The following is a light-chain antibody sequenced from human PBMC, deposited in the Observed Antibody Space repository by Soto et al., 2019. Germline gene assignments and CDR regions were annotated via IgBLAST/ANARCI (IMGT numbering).Light chain of an antibody. CDR2: GAS. CDR1: QSISSS. J-gene: IGKJ1*01. Sequence: DIQMTQSPSSLSASVGDRVTITCRASQSISSSLNWYQQQPGKAPKLLIYGASSLQSGVPSRFSGSGSGTDFTLSISSLQPEDFATYYCQQYNSYWTFGQGTKVEIK. CDR3: QQYNSYWT. V-gene: IGKV1-39*01.